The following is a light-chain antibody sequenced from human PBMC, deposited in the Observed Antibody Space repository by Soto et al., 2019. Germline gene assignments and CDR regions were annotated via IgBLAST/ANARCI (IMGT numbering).Light chain of an antibody. CDR3: SSYAGSNNLGV. V-gene: IGLV2-8*01. Sequence: QSALTQPPSASGSPGQSVTISCTGTSSDVGGYNYVSWYQQHPGKAPKLMIYEVSKRPSGVPDRFSGSKSGNTASLTVSGLQAEDEADYYCSSYAGSNNLGVCGPGTKLTVL. CDR1: SSDVGGYNY. CDR2: EVS. J-gene: IGLJ1*01.